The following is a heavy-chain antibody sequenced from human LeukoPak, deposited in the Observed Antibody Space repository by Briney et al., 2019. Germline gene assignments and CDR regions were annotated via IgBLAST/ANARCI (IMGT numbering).Heavy chain of an antibody. J-gene: IGHJ5*02. CDR3: ARGLKGDYVAPLNWFDP. V-gene: IGHV1-2*02. D-gene: IGHD4-17*01. Sequence: GASVKVSCKASGYTFTDYYIHWVRQAPGQGLECMGWINPKSGGTKYAQKFQGRVAMTRDTSFSTAYMELNRLGSEDTAVYYCARGLKGDYVAPLNWFDPWGQGTLVSVSS. CDR1: GYTFTDYY. CDR2: INPKSGGT.